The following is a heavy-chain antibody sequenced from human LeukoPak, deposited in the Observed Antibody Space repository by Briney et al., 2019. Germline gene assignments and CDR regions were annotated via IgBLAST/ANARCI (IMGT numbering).Heavy chain of an antibody. CDR1: GFTFSNYW. CDR3: AKPDWFDP. J-gene: IGHJ5*02. Sequence: HPGESLRLSCATSGFTFSNYWMSWLRQAPGKGLVWVSRIKYDGSSATYAESVKGRFTISRDNARNTLYLQMNSLRVDDTAVYYCAKPDWFDPWGRGILVTVSS. D-gene: IGHD1-14*01. CDR2: IKYDGSSA. V-gene: IGHV3-74*01.